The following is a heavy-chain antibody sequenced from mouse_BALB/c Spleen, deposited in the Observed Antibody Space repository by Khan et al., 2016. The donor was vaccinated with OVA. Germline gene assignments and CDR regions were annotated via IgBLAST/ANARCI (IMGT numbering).Heavy chain of an antibody. V-gene: IGHV1-4*01. J-gene: IGHJ3*01. CDR3: ARGGYGSFGF. D-gene: IGHD1-1*01. Sequence: QVQLQQPGAELARPGASVKMSCKASGYIFTNYMMHWVKQRPGQGLEWIGDINPSNDYSNYNQNFKDKATLTAEKSSSTAYMQLSSLTSEDSAVYYCARGGYGSFGFWGQGTLVTVSA. CDR1: GYIFTNYM. CDR2: INPSNDYS.